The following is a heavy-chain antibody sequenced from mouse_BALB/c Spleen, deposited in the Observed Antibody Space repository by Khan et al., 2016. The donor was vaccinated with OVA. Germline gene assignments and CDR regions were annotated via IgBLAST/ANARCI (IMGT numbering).Heavy chain of an antibody. Sequence: QVQLKQSGPGLVAPSQSLSITCTVSGFSLTGYGVNWVRQPPGKGLEWLGMIWGDGSTDYNSDLKSRLNLSKDNSKSQVFLKMNSLQTDDPARYYCARAYYGNYREAMDYWGQGTSVTVSS. J-gene: IGHJ4*01. D-gene: IGHD2-10*01. CDR2: IWGDGST. V-gene: IGHV2-6-7*01. CDR1: GFSLTGYG. CDR3: ARAYYGNYREAMDY.